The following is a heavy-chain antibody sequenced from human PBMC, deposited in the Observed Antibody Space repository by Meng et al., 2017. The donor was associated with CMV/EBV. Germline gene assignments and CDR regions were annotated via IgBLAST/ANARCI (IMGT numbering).Heavy chain of an antibody. Sequence: GESLKISCAASGFTFSSYSMNWVRQAPGKGLEWVSSISSSSSYIYYADSMKGRFTISRDNAKNSLYLQMNSLRAEDTAVYYCARYPFGSHVYDSSGYGMDVWGQGTTVTVSS. CDR1: GFTFSSYS. D-gene: IGHD3-22*01. J-gene: IGHJ6*02. CDR2: ISSSSSYI. V-gene: IGHV3-21*01. CDR3: ARYPFGSHVYDSSGYGMDV.